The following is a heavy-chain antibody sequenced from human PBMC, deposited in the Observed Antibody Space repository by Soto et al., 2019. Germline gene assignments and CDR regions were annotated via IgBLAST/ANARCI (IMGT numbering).Heavy chain of an antibody. CDR1: GGSFSDFA. J-gene: IGHJ4*02. D-gene: IGHD2-21*02. Sequence: QVQLAQSGAEVRKPGSSVKVSCRASGGSFSDFAFSWVRQAPGQGLEWMGGIIPMFAATKYAQRFQDRVTITADASTKTVYWELSSLTSDDSAVYYCARGGIVAVTAALYSYDDYTNYRFDSWGQGTLVSVSS. CDR3: ARGGIVAVTAALYSYDDYTNYRFDS. CDR2: IIPMFAAT. V-gene: IGHV1-69*01.